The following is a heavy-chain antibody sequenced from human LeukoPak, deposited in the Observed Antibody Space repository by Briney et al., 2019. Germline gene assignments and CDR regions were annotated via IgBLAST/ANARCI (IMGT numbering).Heavy chain of an antibody. CDR1: GYTFTGYY. D-gene: IGHD1-20*01. CDR2: INPNSGGT. CDR3: ARDPVNWRNYYYYMDV. V-gene: IGHV1-2*02. Sequence: ASVKVSCKASGYTFTGYYMHWVRQAPGQGLEWMGWINPNSGGTNYAQKFQGRVTMTRDTSISTAYMELSRLRSDDTAVHYCARDPVNWRNYYYYMDVWGKGTTVTVSS. J-gene: IGHJ6*03.